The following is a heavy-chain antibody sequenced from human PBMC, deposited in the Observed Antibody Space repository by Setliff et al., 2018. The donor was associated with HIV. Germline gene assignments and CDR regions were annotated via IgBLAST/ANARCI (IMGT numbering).Heavy chain of an antibody. CDR1: GGSLSGHF. Sequence: SETLSLTCAVYGGSLSGHFWSWIRQPPGKGLEWTGSIYHTGKTYYNSALKNRLTISVDTSKNQFSLELSSVTAADTAVYYCASRVYYYDESRILREEGFVPWGQGTLVTVSS. CDR3: ASRVYYYDESRILREEGFVP. D-gene: IGHD3-22*01. V-gene: IGHV4-34*01. J-gene: IGHJ5*02. CDR2: IYHTGKT.